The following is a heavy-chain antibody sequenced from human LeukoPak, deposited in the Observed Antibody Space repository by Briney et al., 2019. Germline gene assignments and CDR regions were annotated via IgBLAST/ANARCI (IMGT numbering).Heavy chain of an antibody. CDR3: ARLPGYYYGSGSYFTD. CDR2: ISSSSSYI. CDR1: GFTFSSYS. J-gene: IGHJ4*02. D-gene: IGHD3-10*01. V-gene: IGHV3-21*01. Sequence: GRSLRLSCAASGFTFSSYSMNCVRQAPGKGLEWVSSISSSSSYIYYADSVKGRFTISRDNAKNSLYLQMNSLRAEDTAVYYCARLPGYYYGSGSYFTDWGQGTLVTVSS.